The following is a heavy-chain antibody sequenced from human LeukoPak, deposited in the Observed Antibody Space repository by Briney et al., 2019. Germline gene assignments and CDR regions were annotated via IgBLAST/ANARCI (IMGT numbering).Heavy chain of an antibody. Sequence: GTSLRLSCAASGFTFSSYSMNWVRQAPGKGLEWVSSISSSSSYIYYADSVKGRFTISRDNAKNSLYLQMNSLRAEDTAVYYCARFGGFDYFDYWGQGALVTVSS. D-gene: IGHD3-10*01. J-gene: IGHJ4*02. CDR1: GFTFSSYS. CDR3: ARFGGFDYFDY. CDR2: ISSSSSYI. V-gene: IGHV3-21*01.